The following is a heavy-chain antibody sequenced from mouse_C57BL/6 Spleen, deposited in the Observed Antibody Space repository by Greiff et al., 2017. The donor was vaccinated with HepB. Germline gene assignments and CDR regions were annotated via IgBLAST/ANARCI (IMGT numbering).Heavy chain of an antibody. J-gene: IGHJ3*01. CDR2: IPPSDSDT. CDR1: GYTFTSYW. V-gene: IGHV1-74*01. D-gene: IGHD1-1*01. Sequence: LPQPGAALVKPGASVTVSCKASGYTFTSYWMHWVTQRPGQGLEWIGRIPPSDSDTNYNQKFKGKATLTVDKSSSTAYMQLSSLTSEDAAVYYCAIEGFTTGVATPWFADWGQGTLVTVSA. CDR3: AIEGFTTGVATPWFAD.